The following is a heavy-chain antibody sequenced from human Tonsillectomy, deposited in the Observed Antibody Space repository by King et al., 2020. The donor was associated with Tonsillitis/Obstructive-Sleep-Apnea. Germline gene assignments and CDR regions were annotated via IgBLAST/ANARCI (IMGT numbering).Heavy chain of an antibody. Sequence: QLVQSGAEVKKPGSSVKVSCKPSGGTFSSHAITWVRQAPGQGLEWMGGIIPMFGTTNYAQKFQGRVTITADESTSTAYMELSSLRSEDTAVYYCARIEDVVRGVLYRRIDFWGQGTLVTVSS. CDR1: GGTFSSHA. J-gene: IGHJ4*02. CDR2: IIPMFGTT. V-gene: IGHV1-69*12. D-gene: IGHD3-10*01. CDR3: ARIEDVVRGVLYRRIDF.